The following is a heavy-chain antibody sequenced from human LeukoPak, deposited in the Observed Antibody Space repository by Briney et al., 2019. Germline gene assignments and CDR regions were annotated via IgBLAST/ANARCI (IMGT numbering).Heavy chain of an antibody. V-gene: IGHV3-53*01. D-gene: IGHD3-22*01. J-gene: IGHJ4*02. CDR2: IYSAGST. CDR3: AKDGAYYDSSGYYWD. Sequence: QLGGSLRLSCAASGFTVSSTYMSWVRQAPGKGLEWVSIIYSAGSTYYADSVKGRFTISRDNSKNTLYLQMNSLRAEDTAVYYCAKDGAYYDSSGYYWDWGQGTLVTVSS. CDR1: GFTVSSTY.